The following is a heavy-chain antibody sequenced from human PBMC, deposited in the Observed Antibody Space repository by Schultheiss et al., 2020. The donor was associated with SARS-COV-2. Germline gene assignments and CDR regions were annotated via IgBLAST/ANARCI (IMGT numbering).Heavy chain of an antibody. CDR3: ARSFYCSSTSCYTGWGFGSDYCYMDV. CDR2: IYTSGST. Sequence: SQTLSLTCPVSGGSISSGSYYWSWIRQPAGKGLEWIGRIYTSGSTNYNPSLKSRVTISVDTSKNQFSLKLSSVTAADTAVYYCARSFYCSSTSCYTGWGFGSDYCYMDVWGKGATVTVSS. D-gene: IGHD2-2*02. V-gene: IGHV4-61*02. J-gene: IGHJ6*03. CDR1: GGSISSGSYY.